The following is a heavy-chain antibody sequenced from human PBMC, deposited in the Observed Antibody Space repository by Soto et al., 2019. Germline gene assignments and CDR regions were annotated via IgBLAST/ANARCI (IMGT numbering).Heavy chain of an antibody. CDR3: VKDRVESGLGEVDF. CDR1: GFTFSSHG. Sequence: ESGGGVVQPGRSLRLSCAASGFTFSSHGMHWVRQAPGKGLEWVAVISYDGSKKYYVDSVKGRFTISRDNSKSTLYLQVNSLRAEDTAVYYCVKDRVESGLGEVDFWGQGTLVTVSS. V-gene: IGHV3-30*18. D-gene: IGHD3-16*01. J-gene: IGHJ4*02. CDR2: ISYDGSKK.